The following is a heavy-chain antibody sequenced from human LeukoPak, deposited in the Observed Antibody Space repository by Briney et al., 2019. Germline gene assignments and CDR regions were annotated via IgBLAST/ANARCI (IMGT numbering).Heavy chain of an antibody. J-gene: IGHJ4*02. CDR3: ARDLYGDYAFDY. D-gene: IGHD4-17*01. V-gene: IGHV3-21*05. Sequence: KPGGSLRLSCAASGFTFSSYSMNWVRQAPGKGLESLAYISGSGSDIYYADSVKGRFTISRDNAKNSLYLQMNSLRAEDTAVYYCARDLYGDYAFDYWGQGTLVTVSS. CDR2: ISGSGSDI. CDR1: GFTFSSYS.